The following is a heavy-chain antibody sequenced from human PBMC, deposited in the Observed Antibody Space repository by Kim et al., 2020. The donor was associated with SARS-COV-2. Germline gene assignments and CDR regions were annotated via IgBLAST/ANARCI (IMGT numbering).Heavy chain of an antibody. Sequence: GGSQRLSCAASGFTFSGSPMHWVRQTSGKGLEWVGRIKTKASNYATAYAASVKGRFTVSRDDSKNTAFLQMNSLKTEDTAMYYCTRLRGDYCSGGGCYFDFRGQGTLVTVSS. CDR2: IKTKASNYAT. CDR1: GFTFSGSP. J-gene: IGHJ4*02. D-gene: IGHD2-15*01. V-gene: IGHV3-73*01. CDR3: TRLRGDYCSGGGCYFDF.